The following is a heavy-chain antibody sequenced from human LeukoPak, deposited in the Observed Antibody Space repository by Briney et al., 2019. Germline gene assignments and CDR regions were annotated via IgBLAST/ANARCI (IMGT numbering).Heavy chain of an antibody. J-gene: IGHJ4*02. Sequence: GGSLRLSCAASGFTFSSYWMHWVRQAPGKGLVWVSRINSDGSSITYADSVKGRFTISRDDSKNTLHLQMNSLRVDDTAVYYCARDRDYAGSGSPDSWGQGTLVTVSS. D-gene: IGHD3-10*01. V-gene: IGHV3-74*03. CDR3: ARDRDYAGSGSPDS. CDR1: GFTFSSYW. CDR2: INSDGSSI.